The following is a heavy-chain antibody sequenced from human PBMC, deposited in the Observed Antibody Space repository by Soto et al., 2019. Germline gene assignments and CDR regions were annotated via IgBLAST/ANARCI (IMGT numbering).Heavy chain of an antibody. J-gene: IGHJ4*02. V-gene: IGHV3-23*01. CDR1: GLTFGSRA. CDR2: ITDTGGDA. Sequence: EVQLLESGGDLIQPGGSLRLSCVASGLTFGSRAMSWVRQSPGEGLEWVSTITDTGGDAKYADSVRGRFAISRDNSKNTLYLQMNSLRAEDTAVYYCAREGYYDSRNMDYWGQGTLVTVSS. D-gene: IGHD3-22*01. CDR3: AREGYYDSRNMDY.